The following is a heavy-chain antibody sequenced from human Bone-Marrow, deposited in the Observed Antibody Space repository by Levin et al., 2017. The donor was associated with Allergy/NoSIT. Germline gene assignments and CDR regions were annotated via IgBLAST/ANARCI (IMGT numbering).Heavy chain of an antibody. V-gene: IGHV3-30*18. CDR2: ISYDGSNK. CDR3: AKDWRGKNSGSYYGGDY. J-gene: IGHJ4*02. D-gene: IGHD1-26*01. Sequence: GESLKISCAASGFTFSSYGMHWVRQAPGKGLEWVAVISYDGSNKYYADSVKGRFTISRDNSKNTLYLQMNSLRAEDTAVYYCAKDWRGKNSGSYYGGDYWGQGTLVTVSS. CDR1: GFTFSSYG.